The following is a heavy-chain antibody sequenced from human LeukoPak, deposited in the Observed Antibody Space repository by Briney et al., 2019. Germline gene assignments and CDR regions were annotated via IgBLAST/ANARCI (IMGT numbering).Heavy chain of an antibody. V-gene: IGHV4-59*01. CDR1: GGSISSYY. D-gene: IGHD2-15*01. Sequence: SETLSLTCTVSGGSISSYYWSRIRQPPGKGLEWIGYIYYSGSTNYNPSLKSRVTISVDTSKNQFSLKLSSVTAADTAVYYCARSPALRKYYFDYWGQGTLVTVSS. CDR3: ARSPALRKYYFDY. J-gene: IGHJ4*02. CDR2: IYYSGST.